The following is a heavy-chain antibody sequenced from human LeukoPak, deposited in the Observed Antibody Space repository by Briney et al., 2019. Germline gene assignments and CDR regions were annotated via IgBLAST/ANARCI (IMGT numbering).Heavy chain of an antibody. CDR3: ARDMRAPFNWGSHFDY. D-gene: IGHD7-27*01. J-gene: IGHJ4*02. CDR1: GFTFSSYD. CDR2: ISGSGGST. Sequence: GGSLRLSCAASGFTFSSYDMSWVRQAPGKGLEWVSAISGSGGSTYYADSVKGRFTISRDNSKNTLYLQMNSLRAEDTAVYYCARDMRAPFNWGSHFDYWGQGTLVTVSS. V-gene: IGHV3-23*01.